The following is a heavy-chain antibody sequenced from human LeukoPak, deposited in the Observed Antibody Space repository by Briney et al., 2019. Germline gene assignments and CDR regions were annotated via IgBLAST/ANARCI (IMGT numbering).Heavy chain of an antibody. J-gene: IGHJ4*02. CDR3: ARENGHSPIPSGWHFDY. Sequence: SETLSLTCTVSGYSISSGYYWGWIRQPPGKGLEWIGSIYHSGSTYYNPSLKSRVTISVDTSKNQFSLKLSSVTAADTAVYCCARENGHSPIPSGWHFDYWGQGTLVTASS. D-gene: IGHD6-19*01. V-gene: IGHV4-38-2*02. CDR2: IYHSGST. CDR1: GYSISSGYY.